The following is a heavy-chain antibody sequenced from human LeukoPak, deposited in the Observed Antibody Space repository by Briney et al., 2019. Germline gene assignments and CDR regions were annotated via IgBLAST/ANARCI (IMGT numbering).Heavy chain of an antibody. CDR1: GFTFSGSA. Sequence: GGSLRLFCAASGFTFSGSAMHWVRQASGKGLEWVGRIRSKANSYATAYAASVKGRFTISRDDSKNTAYLQMNSLKTEDTAVYYCSGVDTAMENAFDIWGQGTMVTVSS. CDR3: SGVDTAMENAFDI. J-gene: IGHJ3*02. D-gene: IGHD5-18*01. V-gene: IGHV3-73*01. CDR2: IRSKANSYAT.